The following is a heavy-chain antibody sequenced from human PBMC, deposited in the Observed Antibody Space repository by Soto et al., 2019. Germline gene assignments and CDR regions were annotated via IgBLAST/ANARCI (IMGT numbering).Heavy chain of an antibody. CDR1: AGTSSGGGYC. J-gene: IGHJ4*02. CDR2: IYDSGGT. Sequence: SETLCLRWSVSAGTSSGGGYCRNWIRQTPGKGLEWIWYIYDSGGTYSTPSLRSRVPIPVHTSKNQFSVKLASLTAADTAVYYCARERGGYGVFDYWGQGALVTVYS. D-gene: IGHD5-12*01. CDR3: ARERGGYGVFDY. V-gene: IGHV4-31*02.